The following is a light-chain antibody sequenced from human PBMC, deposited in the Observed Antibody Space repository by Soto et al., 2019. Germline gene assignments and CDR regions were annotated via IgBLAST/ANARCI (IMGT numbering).Light chain of an antibody. J-gene: IGLJ1*01. CDR3: CSSAPATTSD. CDR2: KGT. V-gene: IGLV2-23*01. CDR1: SDDVGADNS. Sequence: QSVLAQPASVSGSPGQSITISCTGTSDDVGADNSVSWYQQLPHKAPQVILYKGTQRPSGVSSRFSGSTSGNAASLTISGLQADDEADYFCCSSAPATTSDFGPGPKPTVL.